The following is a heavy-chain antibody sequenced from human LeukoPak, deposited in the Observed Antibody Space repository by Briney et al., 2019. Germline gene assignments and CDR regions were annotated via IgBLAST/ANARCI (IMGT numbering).Heavy chain of an antibody. Sequence: GASVKVSCKASGYTFTGYYMRWVRQAPGQGLEWMGWINPNSGGTNYAQKFQGRVTMTRDTSISTAYTELSRLRSDDTAVYYCARVAYDILTGYYFSFDYWGQGTLVTVSS. CDR2: INPNSGGT. CDR1: GYTFTGYY. D-gene: IGHD3-9*01. J-gene: IGHJ4*02. V-gene: IGHV1-2*02. CDR3: ARVAYDILTGYYFSFDY.